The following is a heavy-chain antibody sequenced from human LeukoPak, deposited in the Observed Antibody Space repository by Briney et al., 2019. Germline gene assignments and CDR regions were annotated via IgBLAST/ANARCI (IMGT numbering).Heavy chain of an antibody. V-gene: IGHV4-34*01. Sequence: PSETLSLTCSVSGGSFSGSYWSWIRQPPGKGLEWIGEINHSGTTNYNPSLKSRVTISVDSSKNQFSLKLSSVTAADTAVYYCARTTEGGYTYDFFYYYYMDVWGKGTTVTISS. D-gene: IGHD5-18*01. CDR3: ARTTEGGYTYDFFYYYYMDV. CDR2: INHSGTT. J-gene: IGHJ6*03. CDR1: GGSFSGSY.